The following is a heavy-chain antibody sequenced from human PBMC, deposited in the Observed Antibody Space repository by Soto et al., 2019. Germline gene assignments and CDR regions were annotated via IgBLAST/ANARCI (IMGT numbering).Heavy chain of an antibody. Sequence: GESLKISCKGSGYSFTSYCIGWVRQMPGKGLEWKGIIFPGDSDTRYSPYFQGQVTISADKSISTAYLQWSSLKASDTAMYYCASHYTPTYYDFWSGPKAYYYYGMDVWGQGTTVTVSS. CDR1: GYSFTSYC. CDR3: ASHYTPTYYDFWSGPKAYYYYGMDV. CDR2: IFPGDSDT. V-gene: IGHV5-51*01. J-gene: IGHJ6*02. D-gene: IGHD3-3*01.